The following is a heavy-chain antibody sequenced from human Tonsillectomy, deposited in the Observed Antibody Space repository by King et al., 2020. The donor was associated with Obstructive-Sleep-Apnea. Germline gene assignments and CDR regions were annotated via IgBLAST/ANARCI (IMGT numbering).Heavy chain of an antibody. CDR3: ARSSSSWDEGFDY. V-gene: IGHV3-30-3*01. CDR2: ISYDVSNK. Sequence: VQLVESGGGVVQPGRSLRLSCAASGFTFSSYAMHWVRQSPGKGLEWVAVISYDVSNKYYADSVKGRFTISRDNSKNTLYLQMNSLRTEDTAVYYCARSSSSWDEGFDYWGQGTLITVSS. D-gene: IGHD6-13*01. CDR1: GFTFSSYA. J-gene: IGHJ4*02.